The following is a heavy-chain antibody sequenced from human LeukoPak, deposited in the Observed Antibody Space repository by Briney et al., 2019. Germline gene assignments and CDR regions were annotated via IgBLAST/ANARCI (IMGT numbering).Heavy chain of an antibody. V-gene: IGHV3-7*01. J-gene: IGHJ4*02. CDR2: IKQDGSEK. CDR1: GFTFSSYW. D-gene: IGHD1-7*01. CDR3: AREGPTGAKSPDFDY. Sequence: GGSLRLSCAASGFTFSSYWMSWVRQAPGKGLEWVANIKQDGSEKYYVDSVKGRFTISRDNAKNSLYLQMNSLRAEDTAVYYCAREGPTGAKSPDFDYWGQGTLVTVSS.